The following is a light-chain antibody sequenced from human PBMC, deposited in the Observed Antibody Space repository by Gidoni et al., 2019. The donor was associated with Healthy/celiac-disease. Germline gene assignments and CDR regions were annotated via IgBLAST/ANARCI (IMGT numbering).Light chain of an antibody. CDR1: RGVSSY. J-gene: IGKJ2*02. V-gene: IGKV3-11*01. Sequence: EIVLPQSPATLSLSPGERATLSCRASRGVSSYLAWYQQKPCQAPRLLIYDASNSATGIPARFSGSGSGTDFTLTISSLEPEDFAVYYCQQRSNWPGTFGQGTKLEIK. CDR3: QQRSNWPGT. CDR2: DAS.